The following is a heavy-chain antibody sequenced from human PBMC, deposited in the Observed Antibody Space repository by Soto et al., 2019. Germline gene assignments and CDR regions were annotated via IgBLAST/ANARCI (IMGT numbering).Heavy chain of an antibody. V-gene: IGHV4-59*01. J-gene: IGHJ4*02. CDR3: ARAYSSSWYQNFLDC. CDR1: GGSFSGYY. Sequence: SETLSLTCAVYGGSFSGYYWSWIRQPPGKGLEWIGYISYSGSTNYNPSLKSRVTISVDTSKNQFSLKLSSVTAADTAVYYCARAYSSSWYQNFLDCWGQGTLVTVSS. CDR2: ISYSGST. D-gene: IGHD6-13*01.